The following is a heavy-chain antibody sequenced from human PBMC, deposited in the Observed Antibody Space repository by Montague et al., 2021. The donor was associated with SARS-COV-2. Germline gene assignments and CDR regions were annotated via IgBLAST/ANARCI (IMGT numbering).Heavy chain of an antibody. CDR2: IYYSGST. D-gene: IGHD2-2*02. CDR1: GGSISSSSYY. V-gene: IGHV4-39*01. Sequence: SETLSLTCTVSGGSISSSSYYWGWIRQPLGKGLEWIGSIYYSGSTYYNPSLKSRVTISVDTSKNQFPLKLSSVTAADTAVYYCARHYGVVVPAAIYYYYGMDVWGQGTTVTVSS. CDR3: ARHYGVVVPAAIYYYYGMDV. J-gene: IGHJ6*02.